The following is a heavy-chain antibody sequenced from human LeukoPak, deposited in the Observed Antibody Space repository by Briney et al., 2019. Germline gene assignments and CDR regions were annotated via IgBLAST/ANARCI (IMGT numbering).Heavy chain of an antibody. J-gene: IGHJ5*02. V-gene: IGHV1-69*06. D-gene: IGHD3-16*02. Sequence: GASVKVSCKASGGTFSSYAISWVRQAPGQGLEWMGGIIPIFGTANYAQKFQGRVTITADKSTSTAYMELSSLRSEDTAVYYCARSMWVRLGELSFNWFDPWGQGTLVTVSS. CDR1: GGTFSSYA. CDR2: IIPIFGTA. CDR3: ARSMWVRLGELSFNWFDP.